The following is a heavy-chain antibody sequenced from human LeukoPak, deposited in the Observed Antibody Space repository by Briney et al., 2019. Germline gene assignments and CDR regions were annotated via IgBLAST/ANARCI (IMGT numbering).Heavy chain of an antibody. D-gene: IGHD1-26*01. CDR2: INSDGSST. Sequence: GGSLRLSCSAHGFTFSSYWMHWVRQAPGKGLVWVSRINSDGSSTSYADSVKGRFTISRDNAKNTLYLQMNSLRAEDTAVYYCAREGEGGATHFDYWGQGTLVTVSS. V-gene: IGHV3-74*01. J-gene: IGHJ4*02. CDR3: AREGEGGATHFDY. CDR1: GFTFSSYW.